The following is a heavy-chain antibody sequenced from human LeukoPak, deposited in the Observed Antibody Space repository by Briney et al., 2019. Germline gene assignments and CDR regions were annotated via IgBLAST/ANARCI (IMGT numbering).Heavy chain of an antibody. CDR3: ARDRGGGFAFDI. CDR2: IMPNGETR. V-gene: IGHV3-64*01. D-gene: IGHD2-15*01. J-gene: IGHJ3*02. CDR1: GFSFSNYV. Sequence: GGSLRLSCAASGFSFSNYVMHWVRQAPGKGLEYVSAIMPNGETRVYANSMKGRFTISRDNSKNTLYLQMGSLRAEDMAIYYCARDRGGGFAFDIWGQGTLVTVSS.